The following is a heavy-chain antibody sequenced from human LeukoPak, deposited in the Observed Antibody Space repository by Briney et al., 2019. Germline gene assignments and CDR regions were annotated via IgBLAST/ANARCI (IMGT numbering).Heavy chain of an antibody. D-gene: IGHD2-15*01. CDR2: ISYDGSNK. Sequence: GSLRLSCAASGFTFSSYAMHWVRQAPGKGLEWVAVISYDGSNKYYADSVKGRFTISRDNSKNTLYLQMNSLRAEDTAVYYCARSGRSGLDYFDYWGQGTLVTVSS. CDR1: GFTFSSYA. V-gene: IGHV3-30-3*01. J-gene: IGHJ4*02. CDR3: ARSGRSGLDYFDY.